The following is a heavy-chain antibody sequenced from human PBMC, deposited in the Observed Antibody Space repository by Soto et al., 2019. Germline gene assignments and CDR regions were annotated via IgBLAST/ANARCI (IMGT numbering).Heavy chain of an antibody. Sequence: DVQLVESGGGLVKPGGSLRLSCAASGFIFSSHNMNWVRQAPGKGLEWVSSITGSSSYIFYADSVKGRFTISRDNAKNTVYLQVNSLTAEDTGVYYCASLVASETVYVMDVCGQVTTVTVSS. CDR3: ASLVASETVYVMDV. CDR2: ITGSSSYI. D-gene: IGHD2-21*02. CDR1: GFIFSSHN. J-gene: IGHJ6*02. V-gene: IGHV3-21*06.